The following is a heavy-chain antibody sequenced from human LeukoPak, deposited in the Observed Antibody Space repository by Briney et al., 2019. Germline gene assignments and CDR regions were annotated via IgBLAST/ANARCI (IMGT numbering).Heavy chain of an antibody. Sequence: PSETLSLTCAVSGGSISSSNWWSWVRQPPGKGLEWIGEIYHSGSTNYNPSLKSRVTISVDKSKNQFSLKLSSVTAADTAVYYCARPLPRPGIGGMDVWGQGTTATVSS. V-gene: IGHV4-4*02. CDR1: GGSISSSNW. D-gene: IGHD1-14*01. CDR3: ARPLPRPGIGGMDV. J-gene: IGHJ6*02. CDR2: IYHSGST.